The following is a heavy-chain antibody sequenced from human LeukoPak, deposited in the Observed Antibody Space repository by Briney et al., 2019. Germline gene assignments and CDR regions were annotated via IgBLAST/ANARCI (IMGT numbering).Heavy chain of an antibody. CDR2: ISGGGGST. J-gene: IGHJ6*03. V-gene: IGHV3-23*01. D-gene: IGHD3-10*01. CDR3: AKYSGSGSYYYHYYMDV. CDR1: GFTFSTYA. Sequence: GGSLRLSCAASGFTFSTYAMSWVRQAPGKGLEWVSAISGGGGSTYYADSVKGRFTISRDNSKNTLYLQMNSLRAEDTAVYYCAKYSGSGSYYYHYYMDVWGKGTTVTVSS.